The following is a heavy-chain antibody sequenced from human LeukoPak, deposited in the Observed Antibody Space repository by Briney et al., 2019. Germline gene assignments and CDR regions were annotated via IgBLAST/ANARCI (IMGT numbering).Heavy chain of an antibody. CDR3: AKDLHGSGTYFDY. D-gene: IGHD3-10*01. J-gene: IGHJ4*02. Sequence: PGGSLRLSCAASGFTFSRYSMNWVRQAPGKGLEWVSSFSSSSSYIYYADLVEGRFTISRDNSKNTLYLQMSNLRADDTAVYYCAKDLHGSGTYFDYWGQGTLVPVSS. V-gene: IGHV3-21*04. CDR1: GFTFSRYS. CDR2: FSSSSSYI.